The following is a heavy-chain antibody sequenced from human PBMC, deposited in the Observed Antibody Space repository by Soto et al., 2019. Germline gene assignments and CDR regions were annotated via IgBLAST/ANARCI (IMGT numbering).Heavy chain of an antibody. D-gene: IGHD2-15*01. CDR1: GYTFTSYG. J-gene: IGHJ3*02. V-gene: IGHV1-18*01. CDR3: ARDLSIVVVARGDFYI. CDR2: ISAYNGNT. Sequence: QVQLVQSGAEVKKPGASVKVSCKASGYTFTSYGISWVRQAPGQGLEWMGWISAYNGNTNYAQKLQGRVTMTTDTSTSTDYMELRSLRSDGTAVYYCARDLSIVVVARGDFYIWGQGTMVTVSS.